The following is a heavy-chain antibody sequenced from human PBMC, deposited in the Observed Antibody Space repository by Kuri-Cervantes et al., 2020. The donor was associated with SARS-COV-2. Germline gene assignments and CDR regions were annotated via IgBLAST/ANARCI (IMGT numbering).Heavy chain of an antibody. CDR3: ARENYDFWSGDDRTPNFDY. J-gene: IGHJ4*02. CDR2: INPISGGT. D-gene: IGHD3-3*01. Sequence: ASVKVSCKASGYTFTGYYMHWVRQAPGQGLEWMGWINPISGGTKYAQNFQGRVTMTRDTSISTAYMELSRLRSDDTAVYYCARENYDFWSGDDRTPNFDYWGQGTLVTVSS. V-gene: IGHV1-2*02. CDR1: GYTFTGYY.